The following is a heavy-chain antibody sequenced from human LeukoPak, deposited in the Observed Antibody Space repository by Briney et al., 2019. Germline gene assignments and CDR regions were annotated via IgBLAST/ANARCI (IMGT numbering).Heavy chain of an antibody. CDR3: AKDDYSNRGFFDY. V-gene: IGHV3-30*02. Sequence: PGGSLRLSCAASGFTFSSYGMHWVRQAPGKGLEWVAFIRYDGSNKYYADSVKGRFTISRDNSKNTLYLQMNSLRAEDTAVYYCAKDDYSNRGFFDYWGQGTLVTVSS. CDR1: GFTFSSYG. J-gene: IGHJ4*02. CDR2: IRYDGSNK. D-gene: IGHD4-11*01.